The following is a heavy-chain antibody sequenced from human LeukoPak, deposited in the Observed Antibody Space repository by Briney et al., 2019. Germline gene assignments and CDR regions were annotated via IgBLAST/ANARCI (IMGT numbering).Heavy chain of an antibody. V-gene: IGHV3-33*01. J-gene: IGHJ6*02. D-gene: IGHD3-3*01. CDR3: ARARLRIFGVAGYYGMDV. CDR2: IWYDGSNK. Sequence: GGSLRLSCAASGFTFSSYGMHWVRQAPGKGLEWVAVIWYDGSNKYYADSVKGRFTISRDNSKNTLYLQMNSLRVEDTAVYYCARARLRIFGVAGYYGMDVWGQGTTVTVSS. CDR1: GFTFSSYG.